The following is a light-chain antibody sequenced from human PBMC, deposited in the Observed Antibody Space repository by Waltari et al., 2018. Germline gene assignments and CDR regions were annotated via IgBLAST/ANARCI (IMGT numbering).Light chain of an antibody. J-gene: IGKJ3*01. CDR2: DAS. CDR1: QSVSSS. Sequence: EIVLTQSPATLSLSPGDRATLSCRASQSVSSSLAWYQHKPGQAPRLLIYDASTRAPGIPARFSGSGSGTDFTLTISSLEPDDFAVYYCQQRNNWPSFGPGTKVDIK. V-gene: IGKV3-11*01. CDR3: QQRNNWPS.